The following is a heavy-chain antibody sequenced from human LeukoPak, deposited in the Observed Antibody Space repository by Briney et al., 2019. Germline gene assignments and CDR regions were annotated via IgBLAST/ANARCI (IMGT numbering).Heavy chain of an antibody. CDR1: GYTFTSYG. CDR2: VGAYNGNT. Sequence: ASVKVSCKASGYTFTSYGISWVRHAPGQGLEWRGWVGAYNGNTNYAQKLQGRVTVTTDTSTSTAYIELRSLRSDDTAVYYCARDGIGYSSSWYSLDHWGQGTLVTVSS. J-gene: IGHJ5*02. V-gene: IGHV1-18*01. D-gene: IGHD6-13*01. CDR3: ARDGIGYSSSWYSLDH.